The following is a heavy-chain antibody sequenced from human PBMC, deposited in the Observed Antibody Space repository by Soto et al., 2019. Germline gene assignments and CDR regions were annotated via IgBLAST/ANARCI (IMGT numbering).Heavy chain of an antibody. Sequence: QVQLVESGGGVVQPGRSLRLSCAASGFTFSSYGMHWVRQAPGKGLEWVAVIWYDGSNKYYADSVKGRFTISRDNSKNTVYLQMNSLRAEDTAVYYCAREGRKTGTTSGYWGQGTLVTVSS. CDR1: GFTFSSYG. CDR3: AREGRKTGTTSGY. CDR2: IWYDGSNK. D-gene: IGHD1-1*01. V-gene: IGHV3-33*01. J-gene: IGHJ4*02.